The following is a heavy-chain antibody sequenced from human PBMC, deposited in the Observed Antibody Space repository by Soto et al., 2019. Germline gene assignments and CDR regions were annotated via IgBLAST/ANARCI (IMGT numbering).Heavy chain of an antibody. D-gene: IGHD5-12*01. Sequence: EVQLVESGGCLVQPWGPLRLFCAAPEFTFSNYWMHWVRQAPGKGLVWVSRINSDASSTNYADSVKGRFTISRDNAKNTLYLQMNSLRAEDTAVYYCARGGLRAYWFDPWGQGTLVTVSS. V-gene: IGHV3-74*01. CDR3: ARGGLRAYWFDP. J-gene: IGHJ5*02. CDR2: INSDASST. CDR1: EFTFSNYW.